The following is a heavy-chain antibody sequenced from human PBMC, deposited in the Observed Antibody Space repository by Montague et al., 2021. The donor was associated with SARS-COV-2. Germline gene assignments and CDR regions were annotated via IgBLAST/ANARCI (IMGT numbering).Heavy chain of an antibody. D-gene: IGHD3-10*01. CDR2: SYYSGTT. CDR3: ARGSYGSGSYHAFDI. J-gene: IGHJ3*02. Sequence: SETLSLTCTVSGDSFNSPKYYCAWIRQPPGKGLEWIGSSYYSGTTYDNPSLRIQVTISVDTSKTQFSLKMNSVTAADTAVYYCARGSYGSGSYHAFDIWGQGTVVAVSS. CDR1: GDSFNSPKYY. V-gene: IGHV4-39*01.